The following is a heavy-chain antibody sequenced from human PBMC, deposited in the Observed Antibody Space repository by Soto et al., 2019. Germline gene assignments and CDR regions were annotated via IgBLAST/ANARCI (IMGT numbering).Heavy chain of an antibody. V-gene: IGHV3-23*01. CDR1: GFTFNSYA. CDR3: AREGIVVVPAAITHYYYGMDV. D-gene: IGHD2-2*01. CDR2: ISGSGGST. Sequence: GGSLRLSCAASGFTFNSYAMSWVRQPPGKGLEWVSAISGSGGSTYYADSVKGRFTISRDNSKNSLYLQMNSLRAEDTAVYYCAREGIVVVPAAITHYYYGMDVWGQGTTVTVSS. J-gene: IGHJ6*02.